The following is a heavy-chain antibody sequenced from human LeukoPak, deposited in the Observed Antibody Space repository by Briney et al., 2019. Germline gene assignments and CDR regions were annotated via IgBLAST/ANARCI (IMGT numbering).Heavy chain of an antibody. D-gene: IGHD3-22*01. V-gene: IGHV1-18*01. CDR2: ISAYTGNT. CDR3: ARSGVGYFYDSTGYYPLDY. J-gene: IGHJ4*02. Sequence: ATVKVSCKASGYTFTNYGISWVRQAPGQGLEWMGWISAYTGNTNYAQNPQGRVTMTTDTSTGAAYMELRNLRSDDTAVYYCARSGVGYFYDSTGYYPLDYWGQGTLVTVSS. CDR1: GYTFTNYG.